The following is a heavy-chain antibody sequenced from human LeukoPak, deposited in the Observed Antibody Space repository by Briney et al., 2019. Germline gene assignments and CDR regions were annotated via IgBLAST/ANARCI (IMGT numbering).Heavy chain of an antibody. CDR1: GYSINSAFY. Sequence: SETLSLTCTVSGYSINSAFYWGWIRVPPGKGLEWIGSVFHRGTTYYNSSLKSRANISIDTSKNQFSLKLNSLTAEDTAIYYCVRDGYYGSGSPGWFGPWGPGTLVIVSA. CDR3: VRDGYYGSGSPGWFGP. J-gene: IGHJ5*02. D-gene: IGHD3-10*01. CDR2: VFHRGTT. V-gene: IGHV4-38-2*02.